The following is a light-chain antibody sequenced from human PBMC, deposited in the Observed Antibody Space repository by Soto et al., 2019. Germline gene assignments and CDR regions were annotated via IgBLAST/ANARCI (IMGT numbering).Light chain of an antibody. Sequence: QSALTQPASVSGSPGQSITISWTGTSSDVGGYSSISWYQQHPGRAPQLMIYEVSNRPSGVSNRFSGSKSGNTASLTISGLQAEDEADYYCSSYTNLNTRVFGGGTQLTVL. CDR3: SSYTNLNTRV. V-gene: IGLV2-14*01. CDR2: EVS. CDR1: SSDVGGYSS. J-gene: IGLJ3*02.